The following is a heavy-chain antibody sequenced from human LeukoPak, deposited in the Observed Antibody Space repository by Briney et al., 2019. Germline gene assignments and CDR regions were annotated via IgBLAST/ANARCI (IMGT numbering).Heavy chain of an antibody. J-gene: IGHJ4*02. Sequence: SGTLSLTCTVSGGSISSYYWSWIRQPPGKDLEWIGTIYYNGNTYYNPSLKSRVTISLDTSKNQFSLKLTSMTAADTALYFCARDSNIARFFIWGQGALVTVSS. CDR2: IYYNGNT. D-gene: IGHD3-3*01. CDR3: ARDSNIARFFI. V-gene: IGHV4-59*12. CDR1: GGSISSYY.